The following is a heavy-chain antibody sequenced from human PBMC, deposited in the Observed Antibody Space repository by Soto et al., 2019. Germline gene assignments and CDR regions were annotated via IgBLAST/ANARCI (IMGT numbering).Heavy chain of an antibody. CDR2: IYPGDSDT. CDR3: ARWSTTIGVVMQSYYYYGMYV. J-gene: IGHJ6*02. Sequence: CESLKISCKGSGYSFTSYWIGWVRQMPGKGLEWMGIIYPGDSDTRYSPSFQGHVTISADKSISTAYLQWSSLKASDTAMYYCARWSTTIGVVMQSYYYYGMYVWGQGTTVTVSS. D-gene: IGHD3-3*01. CDR1: GYSFTSYW. V-gene: IGHV5-51*01.